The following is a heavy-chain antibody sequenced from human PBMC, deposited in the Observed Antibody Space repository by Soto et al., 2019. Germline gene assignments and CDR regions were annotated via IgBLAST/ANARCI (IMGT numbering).Heavy chain of an antibody. CDR3: ARAVSGQYDFWSGYQYYFDY. D-gene: IGHD3-3*01. CDR1: GGTFSSYA. V-gene: IGHV1-69*13. J-gene: IGHJ4*02. Sequence: ASVKVSCKASGGTFSSYAISWVRQAPGQGLEWMGGIIPIFGTANYAQKFQGRVTITADESTSTAYMELSSLRSEDTAVYHCARAVSGQYDFWSGYQYYFDYWGQGTLVTVSS. CDR2: IIPIFGTA.